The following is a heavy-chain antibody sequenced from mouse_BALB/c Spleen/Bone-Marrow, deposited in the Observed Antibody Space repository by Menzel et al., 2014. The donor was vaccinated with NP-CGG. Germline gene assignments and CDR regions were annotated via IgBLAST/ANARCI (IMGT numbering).Heavy chain of an antibody. CDR1: GFNIKDTY. CDR3: ASYYYGSSGFAY. D-gene: IGHD1-1*01. V-gene: IGHV14-3*02. J-gene: IGHJ3*01. CDR2: IDPANGHT. Sequence: EVQLQQSGAELVKPGASVKLSCTASGFNIKDTYMHWVKQRPEQGLEWIGRIDPANGHTKYDPKFQGKATITADTSSNTAYLQLSSLTSEDTAVYYCASYYYGSSGFAYWGQGTLVTVSA.